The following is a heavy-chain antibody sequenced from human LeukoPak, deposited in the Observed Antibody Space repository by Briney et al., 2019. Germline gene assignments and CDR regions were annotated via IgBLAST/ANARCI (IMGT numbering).Heavy chain of an antibody. CDR2: IGGKGRTT. J-gene: IGHJ4*02. V-gene: IGHV3-23*01. CDR3: AKGELLWFGDLSYFGW. Sequence: GGSMSLSCAASGFTFSNSAMTWLRLAPGKWLAWVSAIGGKGRTTYYADAVKGRFTISRDNSKKTLYLQMNSLTVEDTAVYYCAKGELLWFGDLSYFGWWGQGTLITVSA. D-gene: IGHD3-10*01. CDR1: GFTFSNSA.